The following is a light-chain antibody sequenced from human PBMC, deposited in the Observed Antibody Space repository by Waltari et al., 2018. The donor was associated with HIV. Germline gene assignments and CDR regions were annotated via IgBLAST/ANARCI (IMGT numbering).Light chain of an antibody. J-gene: IGKJ5*01. CDR2: GAS. Sequence: EIVMTQSPATLSVSPGDTVILSCRASPSVSVNLAWFQQKPGQAPRLRIYGASTRATAIPARFRCSGSGTEFSLTIRSRQSEDFAFYYCQQYYNWPRGTFGQGTRLEIK. V-gene: IGKV3D-15*01. CDR1: PSVSVN. CDR3: QQYYNWPRGT.